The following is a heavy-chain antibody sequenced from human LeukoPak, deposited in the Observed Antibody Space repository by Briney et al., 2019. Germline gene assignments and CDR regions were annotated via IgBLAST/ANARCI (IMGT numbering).Heavy chain of an antibody. D-gene: IGHD1-14*01. Sequence: AGGSLRLSCAASEFTFTNYWMHWVRQAPGEGLVWVSRIDNDGSDSIYADSVEGRFTISRDNAKNTVYLQMHGLRADDTAVYYCARGGYHHGFDIWGQGTMVTVSS. V-gene: IGHV3-74*01. CDR2: IDNDGSDS. CDR1: EFTFTNYW. J-gene: IGHJ3*02. CDR3: ARGGYHHGFDI.